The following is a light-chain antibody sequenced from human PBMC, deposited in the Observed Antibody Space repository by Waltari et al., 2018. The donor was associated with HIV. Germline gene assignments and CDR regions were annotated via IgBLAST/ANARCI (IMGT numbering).Light chain of an antibody. CDR3: CSYAGSSTFYV. V-gene: IGLV2-23*02. J-gene: IGLJ1*01. CDR1: SSAVGGYNY. CDR2: DVS. Sequence: QSALTQPASVSGSPGQSITISCTGTSSAVGGYNYVSWYQQHPGNAPKLMIYDVSKRPSGVSNRFSGSKSGNTASLTISGLQAEDEADYYCCSYAGSSTFYVFGTGTKVTVL.